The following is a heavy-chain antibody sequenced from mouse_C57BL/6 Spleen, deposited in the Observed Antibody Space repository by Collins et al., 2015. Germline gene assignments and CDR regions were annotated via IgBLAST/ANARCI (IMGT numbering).Heavy chain of an antibody. D-gene: IGHD1-1*01. V-gene: IGHV2-2*01. CDR3: ASPSPYGSSYVYAMDY. Sequence: QVQLKQSGPGLVQPSQSLSITCTVSGFSLTSYGVHWVRQSPGKGLEWLGVIWSGGSTDYNAAFISRLSISKDNSKSQVFFKMNSLQADDTAIYYCASPSPYGSSYVYAMDYWGQGTSVTVSS. CDR2: IWSGGST. CDR1: GFSLTSYG. J-gene: IGHJ4*01.